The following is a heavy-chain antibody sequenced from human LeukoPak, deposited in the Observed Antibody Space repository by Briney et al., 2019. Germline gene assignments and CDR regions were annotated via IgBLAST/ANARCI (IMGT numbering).Heavy chain of an antibody. CDR1: GYSFTSYW. D-gene: IGHD6-13*01. CDR3: ARSFSSSWYRDAFDI. V-gene: IGHV5-51*01. CDR2: IYPGDSDT. Sequence: GESLKISCKGSGYSFTSYWIGWVRQMPGKGLEWMGIIYPGDSDTRYSPSFQGQVTISADKSISTAYLQWSSLKASDTVMYYCARSFSSSWYRDAFDIWGQGTMVTVSS. J-gene: IGHJ3*02.